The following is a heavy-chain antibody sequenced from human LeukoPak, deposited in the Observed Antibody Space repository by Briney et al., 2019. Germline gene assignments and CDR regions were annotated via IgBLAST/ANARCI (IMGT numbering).Heavy chain of an antibody. CDR1: GFTFSSYA. CDR2: ISGSGGST. Sequence: GGSLRLSRAASGFTFSSYAMSWVRQAPGKGLEWVSTISGSGGSTYYADSVKGRFTISRDNSKNTLYLQMNSLRAEDTAVYYCAKVTYGWRTPFDYWGQGTLVTVSS. D-gene: IGHD6-19*01. J-gene: IGHJ4*02. CDR3: AKVTYGWRTPFDY. V-gene: IGHV3-23*01.